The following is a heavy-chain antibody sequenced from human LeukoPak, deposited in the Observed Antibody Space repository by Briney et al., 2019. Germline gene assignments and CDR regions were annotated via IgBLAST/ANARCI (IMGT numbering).Heavy chain of an antibody. CDR2: ISDSGDDT. Sequence: HSGGSLRLSCTGSGFTFTKSVMSWVSLAPGKWLGWDSGISDSGDDTDYAASVKGRFTISRDNSKNTLFLQMNILRVEDTAVYYCVKVGGGGGWYWSPWGQGTLVTVSS. CDR1: GFTFTKSV. V-gene: IGHV3-23*01. J-gene: IGHJ5*02. D-gene: IGHD6-19*01. CDR3: VKVGGGGGWYWSP.